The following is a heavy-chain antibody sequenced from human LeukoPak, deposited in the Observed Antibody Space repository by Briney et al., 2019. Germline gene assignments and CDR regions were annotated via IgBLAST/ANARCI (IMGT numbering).Heavy chain of an antibody. Sequence: PSETLSLTCIVSGYSINSGYHWGWIRQPPGKGLEWIGSIYHSGSTYYNPSPKSRVTISIDTSKNQFSLKLSSVTAADTAVYYCARHYLYDTSGDGTYYFDYWGQGTLVTVSS. CDR1: GYSINSGYH. J-gene: IGHJ4*02. V-gene: IGHV4-38-2*02. CDR3: ARHYLYDTSGDGTYYFDY. CDR2: IYHSGST. D-gene: IGHD3-22*01.